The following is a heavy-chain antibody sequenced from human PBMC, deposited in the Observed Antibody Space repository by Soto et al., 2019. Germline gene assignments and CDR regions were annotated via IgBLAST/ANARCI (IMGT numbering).Heavy chain of an antibody. J-gene: IGHJ6*03. CDR2: MNPNSGNT. D-gene: IGHD6-19*01. CDR3: ARTAGTSPYYYYYYMDV. CDR1: GYTFTSYD. Sequence: ASVKVSCKASGYTFTSYDINWARQATGQGLEWMGWMNPNSGNTGYAQKFQGRVTMTRNTSISTAYMELSSLRSEDTAVYYCARTAGTSPYYYYYYMDVWGKGTTLTVSS. V-gene: IGHV1-8*01.